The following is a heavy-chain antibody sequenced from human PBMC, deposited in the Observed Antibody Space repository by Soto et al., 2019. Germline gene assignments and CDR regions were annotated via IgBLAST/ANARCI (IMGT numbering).Heavy chain of an antibody. D-gene: IGHD3-16*01. J-gene: IGHJ6*02. V-gene: IGHV1-2*04. CDR2: INPNSGGT. CDR1: GYTFTGYY. Sequence: QVQLVQSGAEVKKPGASVKVSCKASGYTFTGYYMHWVRQAPGQGLEWMGWINPNSGGTNYAQKFQGWVTMTRDTSMSTACMELRRLRSDDTAVYYCARDSPLGGAIYGMDVWGQGTTVTVSS. CDR3: ARDSPLGGAIYGMDV.